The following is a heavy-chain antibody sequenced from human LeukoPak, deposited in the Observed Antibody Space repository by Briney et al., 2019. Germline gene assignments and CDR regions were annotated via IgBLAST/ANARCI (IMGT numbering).Heavy chain of an antibody. CDR3: ARGYRQSDY. V-gene: IGHV3-23*01. D-gene: IGHD1-14*01. J-gene: IGHJ4*02. Sequence: GGSLRLSCAASGFTFSSYAMSWVRQAPGKGPEWVSSITSGGSTYHADSVKGRFTISRDDSKNTLYLQMNSLRAEDTAVYYCARGYRQSDYWGQGTLVTVSS. CDR2: ITSGGST. CDR1: GFTFSSYA.